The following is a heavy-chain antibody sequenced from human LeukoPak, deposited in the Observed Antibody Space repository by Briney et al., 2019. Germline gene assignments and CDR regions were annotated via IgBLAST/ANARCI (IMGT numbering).Heavy chain of an antibody. CDR3: TRVRSSSWYHY. J-gene: IGHJ4*02. D-gene: IGHD6-13*01. CDR2: ISGDGTTT. V-gene: IGHV3-74*01. CDR1: GFTFSTSW. Sequence: GGSLRLSCAPSGFTFSTSWMLWARHAPGKGLVWVSRISGDGTTTTCADCVKGRFTISRDNAKNTLFLQMNSLRVDDTAVYYCTRVRSSSWYHYWGEGARVTVSS.